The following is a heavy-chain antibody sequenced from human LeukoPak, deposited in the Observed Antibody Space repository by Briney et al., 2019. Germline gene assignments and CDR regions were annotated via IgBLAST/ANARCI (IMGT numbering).Heavy chain of an antibody. V-gene: IGHV3-48*03. D-gene: IGHD3-22*01. J-gene: IGHJ4*02. CDR3: AREKLSFFDSSGYFDY. CDR2: ISSSGSAI. CDR1: GFTLSSYE. Sequence: GGSLRLSCAASGFTLSSYEMNWVRQAPGKGLEWVSFISSSGSAIHYADSVRGRFTISRDNAKNSLYLQMSRLRAEDTAVYYCAREKLSFFDSSGYFDYWGQGTLVTVSS.